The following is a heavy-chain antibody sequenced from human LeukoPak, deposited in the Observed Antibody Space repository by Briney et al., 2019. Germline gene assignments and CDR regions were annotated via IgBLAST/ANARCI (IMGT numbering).Heavy chain of an antibody. CDR1: GITLANYG. D-gene: IGHD3-22*01. Sequence: PGGSLRLSCVVSGITLANYGMSWVRQAPGKGLEWVAGVSGSGGSTNYADSVKGRFTISRDNPKNTLYQQMNSLRAEDTAVYFCAKRGVVIRVILVGFHKEAYYFDSWGQGALVTVSS. J-gene: IGHJ4*02. CDR3: AKRGVVIRVILVGFHKEAYYFDS. CDR2: VSGSGGST. V-gene: IGHV3-23*01.